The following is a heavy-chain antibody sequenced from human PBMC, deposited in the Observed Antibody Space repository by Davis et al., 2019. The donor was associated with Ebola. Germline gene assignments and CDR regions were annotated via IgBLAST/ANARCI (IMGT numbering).Heavy chain of an antibody. V-gene: IGHV3-23*01. Sequence: LSLTCAASGFTFSSYAMTWVRQAPGKGLEWVSAISGSGGSTYYADSVKGRFTISRDNSKNTLYLQMNSLRAEDTAVYYCAIPDCSGANCYSVYIKNWGQGTLVTVSS. CDR1: GFTFSSYA. CDR2: ISGSGGST. CDR3: AIPDCSGANCYSVYIKN. J-gene: IGHJ4*02. D-gene: IGHD2-15*01.